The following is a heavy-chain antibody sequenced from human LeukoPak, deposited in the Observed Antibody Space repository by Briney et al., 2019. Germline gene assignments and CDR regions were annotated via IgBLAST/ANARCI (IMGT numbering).Heavy chain of an antibody. Sequence: GRSLRLSCAASGFTFDDYAMHWVRHAPGKGLEWVSGISWNSGSIGYADSVKGRFTISRDNAKNSLYLQMNSLRAEDTALYYCAKLELRTLDAFDIWGQGTMVTVSS. CDR1: GFTFDDYA. J-gene: IGHJ3*02. D-gene: IGHD1-26*01. CDR2: ISWNSGSI. CDR3: AKLELRTLDAFDI. V-gene: IGHV3-9*01.